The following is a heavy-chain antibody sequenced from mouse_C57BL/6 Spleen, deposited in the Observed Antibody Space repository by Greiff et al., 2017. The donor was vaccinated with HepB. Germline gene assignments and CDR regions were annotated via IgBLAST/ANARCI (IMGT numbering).Heavy chain of an antibody. D-gene: IGHD1-1*01. CDR1: GFTFSDYG. V-gene: IGHV5-17*01. CDR2: ISSGSSTI. CDR3: ARETFGYGSSD. Sequence: DVMLVESGGGLVKPGGSLKLSCAASGFTFSDYGMHWVRQAPEKGLEWVAYISSGSSTIYYADTVKGRFTISRDNAKNTLFLQMTSLRSEDTAMYYCARETFGYGSSDWGQGTTLTVSS. J-gene: IGHJ2*01.